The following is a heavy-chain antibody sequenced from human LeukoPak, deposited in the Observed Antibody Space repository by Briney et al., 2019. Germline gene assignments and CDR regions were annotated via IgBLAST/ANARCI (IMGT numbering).Heavy chain of an antibody. D-gene: IGHD6-13*01. CDR3: ARRLRVAAAGIRFDY. Sequence: SETLSLTCAVSGGSISSGGYSWSWIRQPPGKGLEWIGEINHSGSTNYNPSLKSRVTISVDTSKNQFSLKLSSVTAADTAVYYCARRLRVAAAGIRFDYWGQGTLVTVSS. CDR1: GGSISSGGYS. V-gene: IGHV4-34*01. CDR2: INHSGST. J-gene: IGHJ4*02.